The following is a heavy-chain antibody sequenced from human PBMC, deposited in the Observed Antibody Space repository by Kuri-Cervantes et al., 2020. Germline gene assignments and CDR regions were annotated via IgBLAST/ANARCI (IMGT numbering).Heavy chain of an antibody. CDR2: ISWNSGSI. CDR3: AKAPKDASAFDI. Sequence: SLKISCAASGFTFDDYAMHWVRQAPGKSLEWVLGISWNSGSIGYADSVKGRFTISRDNAKNSLYLQMNSLRAEDTALYYCAKAPKDASAFDIWGQGTMVTVSS. CDR1: GFTFDDYA. J-gene: IGHJ3*02. V-gene: IGHV3-9*01.